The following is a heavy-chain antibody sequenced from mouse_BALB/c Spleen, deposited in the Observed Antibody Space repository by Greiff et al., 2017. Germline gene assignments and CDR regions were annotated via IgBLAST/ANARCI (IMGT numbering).Heavy chain of an antibody. Sequence: EVKLMESGAELVKPGASVKLSCTASGFNIKDTYMHWVKQRPEQGLEWIGRIDPANGNTKYDPKFQGKATITADTSSNTAYLQLSSLTSEDTAVYYCARYWAYWGQGTLVTVSA. D-gene: IGHD4-1*01. CDR1: GFNIKDTY. V-gene: IGHV14-3*02. J-gene: IGHJ3*01. CDR2: IDPANGNT. CDR3: ARYWAY.